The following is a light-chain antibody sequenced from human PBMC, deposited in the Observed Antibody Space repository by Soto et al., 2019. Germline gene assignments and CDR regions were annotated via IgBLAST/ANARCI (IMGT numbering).Light chain of an antibody. CDR2: KAS. J-gene: IGKJ1*01. V-gene: IGKV1-5*03. Sequence: DIQLTQSPSTLSASVGYRVTITCRASQSINAWLAWYQQKPGQAPNLLIYKASTLESGVPSRFSGSGSGTEFTLTVSSLQPDDFATYYCHQYHNFPRTFGQGTKVDI. CDR1: QSINAW. CDR3: HQYHNFPRT.